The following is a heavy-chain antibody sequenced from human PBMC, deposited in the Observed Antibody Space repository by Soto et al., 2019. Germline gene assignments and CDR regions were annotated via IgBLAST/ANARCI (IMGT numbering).Heavy chain of an antibody. V-gene: IGHV4-34*01. J-gene: IGHJ4*02. Sequence: QVQLQQWGAGLLKPSETLSLTCAVYGGSFSGYYWSWIRQPPGKGLEWIGEINHSGSTNYNPSLKSRVTISVDTSKNQFSLKLSSVTAADTAVYYCARGPEMATTQYYFDYWGQGTLVTVSS. CDR3: ARGPEMATTQYYFDY. D-gene: IGHD5-12*01. CDR1: GGSFSGYY. CDR2: INHSGST.